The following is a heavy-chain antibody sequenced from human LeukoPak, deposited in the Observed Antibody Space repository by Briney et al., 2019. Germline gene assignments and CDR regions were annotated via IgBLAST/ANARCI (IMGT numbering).Heavy chain of an antibody. D-gene: IGHD3-22*01. Sequence: PGGSLRLSCAASGFTFSSYEMNWVRQAPGKGLEWVSYISSSGSTIYYADSVKGRFTISRDNAKNSLYLQMNSLRAEDTAVYYCARCDSSGYYYHYYYYMDVWGKGTTVTISS. CDR2: ISSSGSTI. CDR1: GFTFSSYE. CDR3: ARCDSSGYYYHYYYYMDV. V-gene: IGHV3-48*03. J-gene: IGHJ6*03.